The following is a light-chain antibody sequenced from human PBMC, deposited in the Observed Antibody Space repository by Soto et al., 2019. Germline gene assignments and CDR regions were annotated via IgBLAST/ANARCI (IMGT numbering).Light chain of an antibody. CDR3: QQYYTRPHT. CDR1: QSISNT. V-gene: IGKV3-15*01. Sequence: EVVMTQSPATLSLSPGEGATLSCRASQSISNTLAWYQLRPGQSPRLLIYDAATTATGIPPRFSGSGSGTEFTLTINRLQSEDFAIYYCQQYYTRPHTFGQGTKVEIK. CDR2: DAA. J-gene: IGKJ1*01.